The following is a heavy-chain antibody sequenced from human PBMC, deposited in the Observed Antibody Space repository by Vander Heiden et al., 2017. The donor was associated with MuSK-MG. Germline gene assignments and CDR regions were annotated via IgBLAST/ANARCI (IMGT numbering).Heavy chain of an antibody. Sequence: QVQLVESGGGVVQPGRSLRLSCAASGFTFSSYGMHWVRQAPGKGLEWVAVIWYDGSNKYYADSVKGRFTISRDNSKNTLYLQMNSLRAEDTAVYYCARGIHDYGDYVGLGAFDIWGQGTMVTVSS. CDR1: GFTFSSYG. D-gene: IGHD4-17*01. CDR2: IWYDGSNK. CDR3: ARGIHDYGDYVGLGAFDI. V-gene: IGHV3-33*01. J-gene: IGHJ3*02.